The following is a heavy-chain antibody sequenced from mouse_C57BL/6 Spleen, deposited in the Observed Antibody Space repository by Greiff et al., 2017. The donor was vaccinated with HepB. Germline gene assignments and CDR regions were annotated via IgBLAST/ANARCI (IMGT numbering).Heavy chain of an antibody. CDR2: IDPSDSYT. Sequence: QVQLQQPGAELVLPGASVKLSCKASGYTFTSYWMHWVKQRPGQGLEWIGEIDPSDSYTNYNQKFKGKSTLTVDKSSSTAYMQLSSLTSEDSAVYYCAKEGSYYGSSFRYFDVWGTGTTVTVSS. CDR3: AKEGSYYGSSFRYFDV. V-gene: IGHV1-69*01. D-gene: IGHD1-1*01. CDR1: GYTFTSYW. J-gene: IGHJ1*03.